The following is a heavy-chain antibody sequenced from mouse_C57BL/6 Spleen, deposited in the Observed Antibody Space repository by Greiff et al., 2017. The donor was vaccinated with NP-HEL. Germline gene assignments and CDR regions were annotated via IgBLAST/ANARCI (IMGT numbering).Heavy chain of an antibody. V-gene: IGHV1-82*01. J-gene: IGHJ2*01. CDR1: GYAFSSSW. Sequence: VQLQQSGPELVKPGASVKISCKASGYAFSSSWMNWVKQRPGKGLEWIGRIYPGDGDTNYNGKFKGKATLTADKSSSTAYMQLSSLTSEDSAVYFLARSGIYDGYYVDYWGQGTTLTVSS. CDR2: IYPGDGDT. CDR3: ARSGIYDGYYVDY. D-gene: IGHD2-3*01.